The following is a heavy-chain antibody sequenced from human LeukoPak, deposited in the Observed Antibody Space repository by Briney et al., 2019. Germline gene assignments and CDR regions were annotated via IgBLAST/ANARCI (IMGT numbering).Heavy chain of an antibody. D-gene: IGHD2-21*01. J-gene: IGHJ5*02. CDR1: GGTFSSYT. CDR3: ARDPPRIVGTTIADP. V-gene: IGHV1-69*17. CDR2: IIPIFGIA. Sequence: SVKVSCKASGGTFSSYTISWVRQAAGRGLEWMGGIIPIFGIANYAQKFQGRVTVTADKSTSTAYMELRSLRSEDTAVYYCARDPPRIVGTTIADPWGQGTLVTVSS.